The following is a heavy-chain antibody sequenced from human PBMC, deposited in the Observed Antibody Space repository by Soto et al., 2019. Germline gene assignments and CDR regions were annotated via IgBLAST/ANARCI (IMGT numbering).Heavy chain of an antibody. D-gene: IGHD7-27*01. Sequence: PVGSLRLSCAASGFTFSSYWMSWVRQAPGKGLEWVANIKQDGSEKYYVDSVKGRFTISRDNAKNSLYLQMNSLRAEDTAVYYCARLVAAGEFDYWGQGTLVTVSS. CDR2: IKQDGSEK. V-gene: IGHV3-7*03. CDR1: GFTFSSYW. CDR3: ARLVAAGEFDY. J-gene: IGHJ4*02.